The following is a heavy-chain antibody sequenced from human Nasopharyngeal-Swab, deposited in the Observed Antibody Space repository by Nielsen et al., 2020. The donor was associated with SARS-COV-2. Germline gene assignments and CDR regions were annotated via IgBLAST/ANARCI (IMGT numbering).Heavy chain of an antibody. CDR3: ARPRRELRVYYGMDV. CDR1: GFTFSSYG. D-gene: IGHD1-7*01. CDR2: IWYDGSNK. Sequence: GESLKISCSASGFTFSSYGMHWVRQAPGKGLEWVAVIWYDGSNKYYADSVKGRFTVSRDNSKNTLYLQMNSLRAEDTAVYYCARPRRELRVYYGMDVWGQGTTVTVSS. V-gene: IGHV3-30*19. J-gene: IGHJ6*02.